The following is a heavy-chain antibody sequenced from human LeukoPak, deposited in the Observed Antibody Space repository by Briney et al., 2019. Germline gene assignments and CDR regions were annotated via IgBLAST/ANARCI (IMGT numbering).Heavy chain of an antibody. CDR3: AKGKSDYYDST. D-gene: IGHD3-22*01. Sequence: PGGSLRLSCAASGFTFDDYAMSWVRQAPGKGLEWVSAISGSGGSTYYADSVKGRFTISRDNSKNTLYLQMNSLRAEDTAVYYCAKGKSDYYDSTWGQGTMVTVSS. J-gene: IGHJ3*01. V-gene: IGHV3-23*01. CDR1: GFTFDDYA. CDR2: ISGSGGST.